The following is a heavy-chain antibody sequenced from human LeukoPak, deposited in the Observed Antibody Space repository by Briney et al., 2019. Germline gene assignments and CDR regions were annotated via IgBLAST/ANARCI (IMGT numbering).Heavy chain of an antibody. Sequence: GGSLRLSCAASGFTFSTYAMHWVRHTPGKGLEYVSAISTNGGGTYYANSVKDRFTISRDNSKNTLYLQMGSLRAEDMAVYYCARYCSGVSCYSGYDYWGQGTLVTVSS. D-gene: IGHD2-15*01. CDR2: ISTNGGGT. V-gene: IGHV3-64*01. CDR3: ARYCSGVSCYSGYDY. J-gene: IGHJ4*02. CDR1: GFTFSTYA.